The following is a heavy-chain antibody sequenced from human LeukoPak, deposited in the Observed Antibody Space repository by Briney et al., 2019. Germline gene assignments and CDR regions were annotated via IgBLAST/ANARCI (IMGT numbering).Heavy chain of an antibody. Sequence: SETLSLTCTVSGGSIVGYYWSWIRQPPGKGLEWIAYIYSSGHTISNPSLQSRVTMSLDTSRNQFSLKLSSVTAADTAVYYCGRHPLREPFDVWGPGKIVTGSS. CDR2: IYSSGHT. CDR3: GRHPLREPFDV. J-gene: IGHJ3*01. V-gene: IGHV4-59*08. CDR1: GGSIVGYY. D-gene: IGHD1-1*01.